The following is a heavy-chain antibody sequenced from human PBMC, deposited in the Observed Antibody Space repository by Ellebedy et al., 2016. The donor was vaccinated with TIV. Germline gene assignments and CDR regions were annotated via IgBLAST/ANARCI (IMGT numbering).Heavy chain of an antibody. CDR1: GFTFSSYS. CDR2: ISWNSGSI. Sequence: GGSLRLSCAASGFTFSSYSMNWVRQAPGKGLEWVSGISWNSGSIGYADSVKGRFTISRDNAKNSLYLQMNSLRAEDMALYYCAKGGSGGYSYGPFGYWGQGTLVTVSS. V-gene: IGHV3-9*03. CDR3: AKGGSGGYSYGPFGY. D-gene: IGHD5-18*01. J-gene: IGHJ4*02.